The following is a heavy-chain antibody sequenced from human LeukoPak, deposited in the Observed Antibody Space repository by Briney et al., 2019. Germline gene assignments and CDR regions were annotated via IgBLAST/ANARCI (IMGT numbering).Heavy chain of an antibody. CDR1: GFTFSSYS. V-gene: IGHV3-21*01. Sequence: GGSLRLSCAASGFTFSSYSMNWVRQAPGKGLEWVSSISSSSSYIYYADSVKGRFTISRDNAKNSLYLQMNSLRAEDTAVYYCARDRINWNDGLDPWGQGTLVTVSS. CDR3: ARDRINWNDGLDP. CDR2: ISSSSSYI. D-gene: IGHD1-20*01. J-gene: IGHJ5*02.